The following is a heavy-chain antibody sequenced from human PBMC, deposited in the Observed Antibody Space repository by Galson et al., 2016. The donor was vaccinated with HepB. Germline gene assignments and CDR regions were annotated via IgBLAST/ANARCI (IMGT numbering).Heavy chain of an antibody. CDR3: ARYVIELVPTASQNFDL. D-gene: IGHD2-2*01. V-gene: IGHV3-30-3*01. CDR2: ISSDGSNQ. Sequence: SLRLSCAASGFTFTQHPMHWVRHAPGKGLEWVALISSDGSNQLYADSVKGRFTISRDNSKDTLNLQMNSLGTEDTAMYYCARYVIELVPTASQNFDLWGHGTRVTVSS. J-gene: IGHJ4*01. CDR1: GFTFTQHP.